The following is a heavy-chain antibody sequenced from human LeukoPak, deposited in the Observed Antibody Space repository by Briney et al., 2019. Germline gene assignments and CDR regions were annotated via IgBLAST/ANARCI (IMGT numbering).Heavy chain of an antibody. V-gene: IGHV4-34*01. CDR3: ARDLPNYYDRSGTIDY. D-gene: IGHD3-22*01. CDR1: GGSFSGYY. J-gene: IGHJ4*02. CDR2: INHSGST. Sequence: SETLSLTCAASGGSFSGYYWSWIRQPPGKGLEWIGEINHSGSTNYNPSLKSRVNISVATSKNQFTLKLSAVTAADTAVYYCARDLPNYYDRSGTIDYWGQGTLVTV.